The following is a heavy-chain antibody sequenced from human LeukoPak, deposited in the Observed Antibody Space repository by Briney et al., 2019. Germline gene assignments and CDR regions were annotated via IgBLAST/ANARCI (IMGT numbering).Heavy chain of an antibody. CDR2: ISGSGGST. V-gene: IGHV3-23*01. CDR3: AACSGGSCYNWFDP. D-gene: IGHD2-15*01. Sequence: GGTLRLSCAASGFTFSSYAMSWVRHAPGKGLEWCSAISGSGGSTYYADSVKGRFTISRDNSKNTLYLQMNSLRAEDTAVYYCAACSGGSCYNWFDPWGQGTLVTVSS. CDR1: GFTFSSYA. J-gene: IGHJ5*02.